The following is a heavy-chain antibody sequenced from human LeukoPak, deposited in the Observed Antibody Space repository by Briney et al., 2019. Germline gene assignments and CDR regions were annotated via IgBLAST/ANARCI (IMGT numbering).Heavy chain of an antibody. V-gene: IGHV3-9*01. CDR3: ARDWGSSGRFYFDS. J-gene: IGHJ4*02. D-gene: IGHD6-19*01. CDR1: GFKFHNYA. Sequence: GRSLRLSCTASGFKFHNYAIHWVRQGPGKGLEWVSGISWNNETLDYADSVKGRFTISRDNAKNSVYLQMNSLKDEDTALYYCARDWGSSGRFYFDSWGQGTLVTVSS. CDR2: ISWNNETL.